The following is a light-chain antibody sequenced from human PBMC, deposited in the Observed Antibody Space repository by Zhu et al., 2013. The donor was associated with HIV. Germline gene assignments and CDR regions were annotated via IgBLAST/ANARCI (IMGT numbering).Light chain of an antibody. CDR3: ISYTSKSTLAL. CDR2: EVT. Sequence: QSALTQPASVSGSPGQSITISCTGTSSDVGDYNYVSWYQQHPGKAPKLMIYEVTNRPSGVSNRFSGSKSGNTASLTISGLQAEDEADYYCISYTSKSTLALFGGGTRLTVL. J-gene: IGLJ3*02. CDR1: SSDVGDYNY. V-gene: IGLV2-14*01.